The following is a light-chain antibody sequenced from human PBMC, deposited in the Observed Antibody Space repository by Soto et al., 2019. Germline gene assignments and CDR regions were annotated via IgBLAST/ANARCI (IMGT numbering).Light chain of an antibody. CDR1: QSISRS. J-gene: IGKJ3*01. CDR2: DAS. Sequence: DIQMTQSPSTLSASVGDRVTITCRASQSISRSLAWYQQKPGKAPNLLIYDASRLESGVPSRFSGSGFGTEFTLTISSLQPDDFATYYCQQYNSYLLTFGPGTKVDIK. CDR3: QQYNSYLLT. V-gene: IGKV1-5*01.